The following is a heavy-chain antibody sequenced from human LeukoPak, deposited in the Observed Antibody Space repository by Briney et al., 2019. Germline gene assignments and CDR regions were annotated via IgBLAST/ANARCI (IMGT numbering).Heavy chain of an antibody. CDR1: GFTFSSYA. Sequence: GGSLRLSCAASGFTFSSYAMSWVRQAPGKGLEWVSAISGSGGSTYYADSVKGRFTISRDNSKNTLYLQMNSLRAEDTAVYYCAAEVGIVGATTRGYWGQGTLVTVSS. D-gene: IGHD1-26*01. J-gene: IGHJ4*02. CDR3: AAEVGIVGATTRGY. V-gene: IGHV3-23*01. CDR2: ISGSGGST.